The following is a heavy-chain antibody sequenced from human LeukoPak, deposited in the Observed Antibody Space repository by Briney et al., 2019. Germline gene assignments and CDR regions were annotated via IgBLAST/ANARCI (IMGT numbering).Heavy chain of an antibody. Sequence: ASVKVSCKASGGTFSSYAISRVRQAPGQGLEWMGGIIPIFGTAYYAQKFQGRVTITADESTSTAYMELSSLRSEDTAVYYCARGGLGYCSSTSCPLDYWGQGTLVTVSS. D-gene: IGHD2-2*01. CDR3: ARGGLGYCSSTSCPLDY. V-gene: IGHV1-69*13. CDR2: IIPIFGTA. J-gene: IGHJ4*02. CDR1: GGTFSSYA.